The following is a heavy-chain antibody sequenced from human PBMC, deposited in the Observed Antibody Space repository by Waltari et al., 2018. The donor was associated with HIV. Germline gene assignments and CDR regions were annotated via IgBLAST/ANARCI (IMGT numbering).Heavy chain of an antibody. CDR3: AKVKKYQALSVFPDYYYGMDV. D-gene: IGHD2-2*01. V-gene: IGHV3-30*18. CDR2: IANDGSNK. J-gene: IGHJ6*02. CDR1: GFSFSTYG. Sequence: QVQLVESGGGVVQPGRSLRLSCAASGFSFSTYGMHWVRQAPGKGLEWVAVIANDGSNKYYGESVKGRFTISRDDSKNTLSLQMNSLRAEDTAVYYCAKVKKYQALSVFPDYYYGMDVWGQGTTVTVSS.